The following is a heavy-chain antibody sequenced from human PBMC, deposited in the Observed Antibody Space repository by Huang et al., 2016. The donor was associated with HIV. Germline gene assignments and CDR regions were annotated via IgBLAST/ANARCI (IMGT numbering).Heavy chain of an antibody. Sequence: QVQLQESGPGLVKPSQILSLTCSVSGGSSSSGNYYWSWIRQPAGKGLEWIGHIYTSGTPIYNSSLKSRVTISVVTSKNQVSLNLSSVTAADTAVYYCARLTGYSTFDIWGHGTVVTVSS. CDR1: GGSSSSGNYY. V-gene: IGHV4-61*09. J-gene: IGHJ3*02. CDR2: IYTSGTP. CDR3: ARLTGYSTFDI. D-gene: IGHD3-9*01.